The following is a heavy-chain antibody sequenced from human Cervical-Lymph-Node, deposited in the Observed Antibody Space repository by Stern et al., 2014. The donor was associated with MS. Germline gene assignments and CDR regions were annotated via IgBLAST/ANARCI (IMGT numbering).Heavy chain of an antibody. CDR1: GFTFDAYA. J-gene: IGHJ4*02. Sequence: QLVESGGGLVQPGRSLSLSCVASGFTFDAYAMPWVRQAPGKGLEWVSSINWNSGSLAYADSVKGRFTISRDNAQNSLFLQMNSLSAEDTAFYYCARAYGGTYYYDFWGQGTLVTVSS. V-gene: IGHV3-9*01. CDR3: ARAYGGTYYYDF. D-gene: IGHD2-21*01. CDR2: INWNSGSL.